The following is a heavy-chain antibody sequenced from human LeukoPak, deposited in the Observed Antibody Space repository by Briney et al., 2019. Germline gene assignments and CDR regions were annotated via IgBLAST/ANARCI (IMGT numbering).Heavy chain of an antibody. CDR1: GYTFTTYY. D-gene: IGHD3-10*01. J-gene: IGHJ5*02. CDR3: ARDRYASGSYYNPNNCFDP. V-gene: IGHV1-46*01. CDR2: ITPSGGST. Sequence: ASVKVSCKASGYTFTTYYMHWARQAPGQGLEWIGIITPSGGSTSYAQKFQGRVTMTRDMSTSTVYMDLSSLRSEDTAVYYCARDRYASGSYYNPNNCFDPWGQGTLVTVSS.